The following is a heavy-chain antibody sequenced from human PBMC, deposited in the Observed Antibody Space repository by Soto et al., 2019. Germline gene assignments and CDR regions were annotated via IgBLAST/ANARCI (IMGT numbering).Heavy chain of an antibody. Sequence: QVQLVQSGAEVKKPASSVKVSCKASGGTFSNYAFSWVRQAPGQGLEWMGGTFPFFATSTYAQKFQGRVTITADDSTRTAYMALSTLTSEDTAVYYCAIDGTVAGTDPYYYGMDVWGQGTTVTVSS. CDR2: TFPFFATS. CDR1: GGTFSNYA. J-gene: IGHJ6*02. D-gene: IGHD6-19*01. CDR3: AIDGTVAGTDPYYYGMDV. V-gene: IGHV1-69*12.